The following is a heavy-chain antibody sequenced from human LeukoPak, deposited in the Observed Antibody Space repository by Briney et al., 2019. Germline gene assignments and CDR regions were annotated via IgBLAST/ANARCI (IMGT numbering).Heavy chain of an antibody. CDR3: ARAGSSGWYVRGVWFDP. J-gene: IGHJ5*02. CDR2: IYSRGST. Sequence: SETLSLTCTVSGGSISSYYSSWMREPAGKGREWIGHIYSRGSTNYNPSLESRVTMSVDTSKTQLTLKLSSVTAADTAGYYWARAGSSGWYVRGVWFDPWGQGTLCTVSS. V-gene: IGHV4-4*07. CDR1: GGSISSYY. D-gene: IGHD6-13*01.